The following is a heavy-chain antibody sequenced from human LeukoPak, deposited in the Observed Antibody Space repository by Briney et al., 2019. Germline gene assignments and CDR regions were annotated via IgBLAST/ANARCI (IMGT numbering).Heavy chain of an antibody. V-gene: IGHV3-11*06. J-gene: IGHJ4*02. D-gene: IGHD2/OR15-2a*01. CDR3: ARDRILTYFDY. Sequence: PGGSLRLSRAASRFTLSDYYMSWIRQAPGKGLEWVSYISSSSSYTNSADSVKGRFTISRDNAKKSLYLQMNSLRAEDTAVYYCARDRILTYFDYWGQGTLVTVSS. CDR2: ISSSSSYT. CDR1: RFTLSDYY.